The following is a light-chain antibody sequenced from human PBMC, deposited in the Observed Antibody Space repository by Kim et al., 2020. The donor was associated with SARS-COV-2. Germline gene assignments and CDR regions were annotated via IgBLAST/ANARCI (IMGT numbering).Light chain of an antibody. J-gene: IGLJ3*02. CDR1: SGHSSYA. CDR2: VNSDGTH. Sequence: ASVKLTCTLGSGHSSYAIEWHQQQPEKGPRYLMKVNSDGTHSKGDGIPDRFSGSSSGTERYLTISSLQSEDEADYYCQSWDTGIQVFGGGTKLTVL. CDR3: QSWDTGIQV. V-gene: IGLV4-69*01.